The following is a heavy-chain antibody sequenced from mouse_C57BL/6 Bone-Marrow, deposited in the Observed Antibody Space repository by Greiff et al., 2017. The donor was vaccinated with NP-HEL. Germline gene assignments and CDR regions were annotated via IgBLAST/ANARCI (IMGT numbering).Heavy chain of an antibody. V-gene: IGHV6-3*01. Sequence: EVKVEESGGGLVQPGGSMKLSCVASGFTFSNYWMNWVRQSPEKGLEWVAQIRLKSDNYATHYAESVKGRFTISRDDSKSSVYLQMNNLRAEDTGIYYCTKPYYGSIWYFDVWGTGTTVTVSS. J-gene: IGHJ1*03. CDR3: TKPYYGSIWYFDV. CDR1: GFTFSNYW. CDR2: IRLKSDNYAT. D-gene: IGHD1-1*01.